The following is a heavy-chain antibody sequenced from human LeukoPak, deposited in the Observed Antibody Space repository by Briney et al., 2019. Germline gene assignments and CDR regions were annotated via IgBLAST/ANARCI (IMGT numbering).Heavy chain of an antibody. V-gene: IGHV5-51*01. Sequence: GEALKISCKGSGYGFTSYWIGLVRQMPGKGLEWMGIIYPGDSDTRYSPSFQGQVTISADKSISTAYLQWSSLKASDTAMYYCATQIIAVAGRRARDAFDIWGQGTMVTVSS. CDR3: ATQIIAVAGRRARDAFDI. CDR2: IYPGDSDT. J-gene: IGHJ3*02. CDR1: GYGFTSYW. D-gene: IGHD6-19*01.